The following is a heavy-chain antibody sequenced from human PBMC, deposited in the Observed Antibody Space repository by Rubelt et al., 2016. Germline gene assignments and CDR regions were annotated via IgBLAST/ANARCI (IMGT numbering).Heavy chain of an antibody. D-gene: IGHD3-22*01. Sequence: QVQLQESGPGLVKPSETLSLTCTVSGGSISSYYWSWIRQHPGKGLAWIGYIYYSGSTYYNPSLKRRVTISVDTSKNQCSLKLSSVTAADTAVYYCARECGYYPNYFDYWGQGTLVTVSS. V-gene: IGHV4-59*06. CDR1: GGSISSYY. CDR3: ARECGYYPNYFDY. J-gene: IGHJ4*02. CDR2: IYYSGST.